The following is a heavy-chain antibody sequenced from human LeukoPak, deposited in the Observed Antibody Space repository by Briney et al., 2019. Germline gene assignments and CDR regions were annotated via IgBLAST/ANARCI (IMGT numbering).Heavy chain of an antibody. D-gene: IGHD4-11*01. J-gene: IGHJ4*02. CDR3: ARVRTSVTNHFDY. Sequence: PGGSLRLSCAASGFTFSSYWMSWVRQAPGKGLEWVANIKQDGSEKYYVDSVKGRFTISRDNAKNSLYLQMNSLRAEDTAVYYCARVRTSVTNHFDYWGQGTQVTVSS. CDR1: GFTFSSYW. CDR2: IKQDGSEK. V-gene: IGHV3-7*05.